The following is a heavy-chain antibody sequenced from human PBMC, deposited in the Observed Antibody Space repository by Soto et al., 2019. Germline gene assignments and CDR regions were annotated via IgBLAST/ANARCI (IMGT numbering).Heavy chain of an antibody. CDR3: ARDNSHNYGTPAASSWLHP. V-gene: IGHV1-46*01. D-gene: IGHD4-17*01. J-gene: IGHJ5*02. CDR2: VNPSGDSR. Sequence: GASVKVSCKASGFIFSDYFMHWVRQAPGQGLEWMGIVNPSGDSRDYAQKFQGRVTITRDTSTSTVYMDLSSLKYEDTAVYYCARDNSHNYGTPAASSWLHPWAQGTPVTVSS. CDR1: GFIFSDYF.